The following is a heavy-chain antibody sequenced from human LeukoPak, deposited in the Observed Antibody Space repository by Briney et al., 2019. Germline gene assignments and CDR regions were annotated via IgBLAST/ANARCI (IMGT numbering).Heavy chain of an antibody. CDR3: AGLVVVAATVDY. V-gene: IGHV4-39*07. D-gene: IGHD2-15*01. CDR1: GGSISTGAYY. Sequence: PSETLSLTCTVSGGSISTGAYYWGWIRQTPGEGLEWIGSIYYSGTTYYNPSLKSRVTMSIDTSKNQFSLKLSSVTAADTAVYYCAGLVVVAATVDYWGQGTLVTVSS. CDR2: IYYSGTT. J-gene: IGHJ4*02.